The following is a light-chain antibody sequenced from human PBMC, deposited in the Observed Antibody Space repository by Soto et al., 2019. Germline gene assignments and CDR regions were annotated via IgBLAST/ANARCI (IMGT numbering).Light chain of an antibody. Sequence: QSALTQPASVSGSPGQSITISCTGTSSDVGGYNYVSWYQQHPGKAPKLMIYDVTNRPSGVSNRFSASTSGNTASLTISGHQAEDEAYYCCCSYSSSNARVFGTGTKLTVL. V-gene: IGLV2-14*01. CDR1: SSDVGGYNY. CDR3: CSYSSSNARV. CDR2: DVT. J-gene: IGLJ1*01.